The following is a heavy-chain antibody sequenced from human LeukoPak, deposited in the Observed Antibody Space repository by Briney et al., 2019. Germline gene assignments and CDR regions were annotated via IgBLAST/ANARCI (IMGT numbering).Heavy chain of an antibody. D-gene: IGHD2-15*01. CDR3: ARDLQKVVAAATLDY. J-gene: IGHJ4*02. CDR2: ISYDGSNK. CDR1: GFTFSSYA. V-gene: IGHV3-30-3*01. Sequence: GGSLRLSCAASGFTFSSYAMHWVRQAPGKGLEWVAVISYDGSNKYYADSVKGRFTISRDNSKNTLYLQMNSLRAEDTAVYYCARDLQKVVAAATLDYWGQGTLVTVSS.